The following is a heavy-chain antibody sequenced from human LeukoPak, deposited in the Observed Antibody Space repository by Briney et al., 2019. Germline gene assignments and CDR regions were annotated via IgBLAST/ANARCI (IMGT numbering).Heavy chain of an antibody. D-gene: IGHD5-12*01. Sequence: GGSLRLSCVASGSSLSNYIMSWVRQAPGKGLEWVSTVSSSGSYTYYADSVKGRFTISRDNSKNTVYLEVNSLRAEDTAVYYCAKHRGSSGADARPAEYWGQGTLVTVSS. CDR2: VSSSGSYT. CDR3: AKHRGSSGADARPAEY. V-gene: IGHV3-23*01. J-gene: IGHJ4*02. CDR1: GSSLSNYI.